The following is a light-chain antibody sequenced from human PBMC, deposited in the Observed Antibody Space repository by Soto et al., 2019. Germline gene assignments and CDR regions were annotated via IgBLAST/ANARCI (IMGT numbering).Light chain of an antibody. V-gene: IGLV1-40*01. CDR2: GNS. J-gene: IGLJ3*02. CDR3: PSYDSSLSGWV. Sequence: QSVLTQPPSVSGAPGQRVTISCTGSSSNIGAGYDVHWYQQLPGTAPKLLIYGNSNRPSGVPDRFSGSKSGTSASLAITGRQAEDEADYYCPSYDSSLSGWVLGGGTKLTVL. CDR1: SSNIGAGYD.